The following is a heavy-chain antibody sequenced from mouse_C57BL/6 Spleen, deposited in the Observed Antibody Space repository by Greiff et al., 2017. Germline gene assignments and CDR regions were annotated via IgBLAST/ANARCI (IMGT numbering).Heavy chain of an antibody. CDR1: GYTFTDYY. Sequence: VQLQQSGPVLVKPGASVKMSCKASGYTFTDYYMNWVKQSHGKRLEWIGVINPDNGGTRYNQKFKGKATLTVDKSSSTAYMELNSRTSEDSAVYYCARSSSSGYDWGQGTTLTVSS. CDR3: ARSSSSGYD. CDR2: INPDNGGT. J-gene: IGHJ2*01. V-gene: IGHV1-19*01. D-gene: IGHD3-2*02.